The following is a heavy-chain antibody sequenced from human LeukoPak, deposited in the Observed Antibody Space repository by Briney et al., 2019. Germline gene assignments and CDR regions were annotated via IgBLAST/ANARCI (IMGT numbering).Heavy chain of an antibody. Sequence: PSETLSLTCTVSGGSISSGYYYWSWIRQPAGKGLEWIGHIYTSGSTNYNPSLKSRVTISVDTSKNQFSLKLSSVTAADTAVYYCARGVEVRGVPGHYFDYWGQGTLVTVSS. V-gene: IGHV4-61*09. CDR1: GGSISSGYYY. D-gene: IGHD3-10*01. J-gene: IGHJ4*02. CDR3: ARGVEVRGVPGHYFDY. CDR2: IYTSGST.